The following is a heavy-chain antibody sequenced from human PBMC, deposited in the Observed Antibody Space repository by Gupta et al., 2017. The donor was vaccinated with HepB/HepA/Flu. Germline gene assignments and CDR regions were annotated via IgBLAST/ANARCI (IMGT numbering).Heavy chain of an antibody. Sequence: EVQLVESGGGLVQPGRSLRLSCAASGFTFDVYAMHWVRQAPGKGLEWVSGISWNSGSIGYADSVKGRFTISRDNAKNSLYLQMNSLRAEDTALYYCAKGTGYSSSWYRYNWFDPWGQGTLVTVSS. V-gene: IGHV3-9*01. CDR2: ISWNSGSI. CDR3: AKGTGYSSSWYRYNWFDP. D-gene: IGHD6-13*01. CDR1: GFTFDVYA. J-gene: IGHJ5*02.